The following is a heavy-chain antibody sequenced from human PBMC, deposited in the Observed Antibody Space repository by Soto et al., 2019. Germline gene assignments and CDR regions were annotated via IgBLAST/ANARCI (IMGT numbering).Heavy chain of an antibody. J-gene: IGHJ4*02. CDR1: GFTFSDYY. D-gene: IGHD2-2*01. CDR3: ARGYCSSTSCYGALYFDY. CDR2: ISSSGSTI. Sequence: QVQLVESGGGLVKPGGSLRLSCAASGFTFSDYYMSWIRQAPGKGLEWVSYISSSGSTIYYADSVKGRFTISRDNAKNSLYLQMNSLTSEDTAEYYCARGYCSSTSCYGALYFDYWGQGTLVTVSS. V-gene: IGHV3-11*01.